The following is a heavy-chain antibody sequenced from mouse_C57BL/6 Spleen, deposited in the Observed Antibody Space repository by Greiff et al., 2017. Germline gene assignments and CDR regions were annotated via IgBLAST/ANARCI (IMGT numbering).Heavy chain of an antibody. CDR1: GYTFTSYW. J-gene: IGHJ4*01. CDR3: YYYGGSYEYAMDY. CDR2: IHPNSGST. Sequence: QVQLQQPGAELVKPGASVKLSCKASGYTFTSYWMHWVKQRPGQGLEWIGMIHPNSGSTNYNEKFKSKATLTVDKSSSTAYMQLSSLTSEDSAVYYCYYYGGSYEYAMDYWGQGTSVTVSS. V-gene: IGHV1-64*01. D-gene: IGHD1-1*01.